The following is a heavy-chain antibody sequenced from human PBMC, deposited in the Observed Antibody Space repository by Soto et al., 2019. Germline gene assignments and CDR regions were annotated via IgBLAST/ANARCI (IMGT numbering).Heavy chain of an antibody. Sequence: QVQLVESGGGVVQPGRSLRLSCAASGFTFSSYAMHWVRQAPGKGLEWVAVISYDGSNKYYADSVKGRFTISRDNSKNTLYLQMNSLRAEDTAVYYCARDLIAVAGTGCWFDPWGQGTLVTVSS. J-gene: IGHJ5*02. CDR1: GFTFSSYA. D-gene: IGHD6-19*01. CDR2: ISYDGSNK. CDR3: ARDLIAVAGTGCWFDP. V-gene: IGHV3-30-3*01.